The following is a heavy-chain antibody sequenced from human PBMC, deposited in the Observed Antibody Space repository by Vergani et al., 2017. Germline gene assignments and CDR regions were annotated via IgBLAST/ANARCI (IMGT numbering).Heavy chain of an antibody. J-gene: IGHJ6*02. V-gene: IGHV4-34*01. D-gene: IGHD2-15*01. Sequence: QVQLQQWGAGLLKPSETLSLTCAVYGGSFSGYYWSWIRQPPGKGLEWIGEINHSGSTNYNPSLKSRVTISVDPSKNQFSLKLSSVTAADTAVYYCARGRYDCSGGSCYPSMDVWGQGTTVTVSS. CDR3: ARGRYDCSGGSCYPSMDV. CDR1: GGSFSGYY. CDR2: INHSGST.